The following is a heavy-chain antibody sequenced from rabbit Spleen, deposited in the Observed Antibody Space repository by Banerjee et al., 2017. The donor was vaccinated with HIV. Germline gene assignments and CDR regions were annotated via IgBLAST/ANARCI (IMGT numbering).Heavy chain of an antibody. J-gene: IGHJ4*01. CDR3: ARVSESSGWGEDL. V-gene: IGHV1S45*01. CDR2: IDSGSRDFT. CDR1: GFDFSNYNF. Sequence: QEQLEESGGGLVQPGASLTLTCTASGFDFSNYNFICWVRQAPGKGLEWIACIDSGSRDFTYYATWAKGRFTISKTSSTTVTLQMTSLTVADTATYFCARVSESSGWGEDLWGPGTLVTVS. D-gene: IGHD4-1*01.